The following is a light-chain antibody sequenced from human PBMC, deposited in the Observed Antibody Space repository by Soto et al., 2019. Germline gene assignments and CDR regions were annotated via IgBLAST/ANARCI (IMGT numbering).Light chain of an antibody. V-gene: IGKV1-39*01. CDR2: GAS. CDR1: QSIGSY. J-gene: IGKJ5*01. CDR3: QQSDSTPPT. Sequence: DIQMTQSPASLSASVGDRVTLTCRASQSIGSYLNWYQHKPGKAPKLLIYGASNLQSGVPSRFSGSGYGTDFTLTISSLQPEDFATYYCQQSDSTPPTFGQGTRLEIK.